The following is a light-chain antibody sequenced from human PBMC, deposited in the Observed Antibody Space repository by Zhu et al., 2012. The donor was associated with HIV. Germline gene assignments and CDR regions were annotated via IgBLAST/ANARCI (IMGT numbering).Light chain of an antibody. CDR1: QGISNH. V-gene: IGKV1-9*01. J-gene: IGKJ4*01. CDR2: GAS. CDR3: QHLTLYPT. Sequence: IQLTQSPSFLSASVGDRVTITCRASQGISNHLAWYHQKPGKAPKLLIYGASILQSGVPSRFSGSGSGTEFTLTISSLQPEDFATYFCQHLTLYPTFGGGSKVEIK.